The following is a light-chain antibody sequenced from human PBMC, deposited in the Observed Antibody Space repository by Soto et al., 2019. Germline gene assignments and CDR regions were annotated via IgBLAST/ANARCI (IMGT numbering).Light chain of an antibody. CDR1: QSVSTNF. J-gene: IGKJ1*01. V-gene: IGKV3-20*01. CDR2: GAS. Sequence: EIVLTQSPDSLSLSPGERATLSCRASQSVSTNFLAWYQQKPGQAPRLLIYGASSRATGIPDRFSGSGSGTDFTLTISRLEPEDFAVYYCQQYGGSGTFGHGTKVEIK. CDR3: QQYGGSGT.